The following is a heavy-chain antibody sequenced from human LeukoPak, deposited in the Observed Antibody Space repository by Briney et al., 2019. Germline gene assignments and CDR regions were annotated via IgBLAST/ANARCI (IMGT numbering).Heavy chain of an antibody. J-gene: IGHJ3*02. CDR2: IYTSGST. V-gene: IGHV4-61*02. D-gene: IGHD4-11*01. CDR3: ARSGENTVTYAFDI. Sequence: SETLSLTXTVSGGSISSGSYYWSWIRQPAGKGLEWIGRIYTSGSTNYNPSLKSRVTISVDTSKNQFSLKLSSVTAADTAVYYCARSGENTVTYAFDIWGQGTMVTVSS. CDR1: GGSISSGSYY.